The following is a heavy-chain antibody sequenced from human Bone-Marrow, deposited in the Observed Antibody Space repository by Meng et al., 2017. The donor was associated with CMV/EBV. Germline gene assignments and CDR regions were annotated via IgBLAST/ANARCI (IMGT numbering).Heavy chain of an antibody. CDR2: ISRDGGST. V-gene: IGHV3-20*04. J-gene: IGHJ4*01. CDR3: TREARLWGADAGQIAIDY. D-gene: IGHD1-26*01. Sequence: GGSLRLSCAASGFTFDDYGMSWVRQAPGKGLEWVAGISRDGGSTGYADSVRGRSTVSRDSAKKSLFLQMNSLRDDDTALYFCTREARLWGADAGQIAIDYWGHGTLVTVSS. CDR1: GFTFDDYG.